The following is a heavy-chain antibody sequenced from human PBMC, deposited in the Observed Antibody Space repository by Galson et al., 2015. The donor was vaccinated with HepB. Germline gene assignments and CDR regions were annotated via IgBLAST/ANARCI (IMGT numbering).Heavy chain of an antibody. CDR2: ISWDSGST. D-gene: IGHD1-26*01. CDR3: AKGISGGSYSGDDY. CDR1: GFIFDDYA. Sequence: SLRLSCAASGFIFDDYAMHWVRQAPGKGLEWVSGISWDSGSTGYADSVKGRFTISRDNAKNSLYLQMNSLRAEDTALYYCAKGISGGSYSGDDYCGQGTLVTVSS. V-gene: IGHV3-9*01. J-gene: IGHJ4*02.